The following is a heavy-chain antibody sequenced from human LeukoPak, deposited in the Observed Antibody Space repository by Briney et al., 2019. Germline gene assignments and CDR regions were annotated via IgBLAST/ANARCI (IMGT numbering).Heavy chain of an antibody. J-gene: IGHJ5*02. Sequence: ISAYNGNTNYAQKLQGRVTITTDTSTSTAYMELRSLRSDDTAVYYCARVYSSGRRWFAPWGQGTLVTVSS. V-gene: IGHV1-18*01. CDR3: ARVYSSGRRWFAP. CDR2: ISAYNGNT. D-gene: IGHD6-19*01.